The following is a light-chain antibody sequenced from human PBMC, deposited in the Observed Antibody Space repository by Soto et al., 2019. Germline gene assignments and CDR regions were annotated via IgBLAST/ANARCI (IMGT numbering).Light chain of an antibody. Sequence: IVLTQSPGTLSLSPGERATLSCRASQSVSSSYLAWYQQKPGQAPRLLIYGASSRAPGIPDRFSGSGSGTDFTLTISRLEPEDFAVYYCQKYGSSLFTFGQGTRLEIK. J-gene: IGKJ5*01. CDR1: QSVSSSY. V-gene: IGKV3-20*01. CDR2: GAS. CDR3: QKYGSSLFT.